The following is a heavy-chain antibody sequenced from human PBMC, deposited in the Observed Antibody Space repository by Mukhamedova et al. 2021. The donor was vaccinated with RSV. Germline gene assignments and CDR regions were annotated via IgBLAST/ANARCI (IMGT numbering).Heavy chain of an antibody. D-gene: IGHD3-3*01. CDR3: ARESSLDYDFWSGHYPGEAFDI. Sequence: EWIGRIYTSGSTNYNPSLKSRVTMSVDTSKNQFSLKLSSVTAADTAVYYCARESSLDYDFWSGHYPGEAFDIWGQGTMVTGSS. CDR2: IYTSGST. V-gene: IGHV4-4*07. J-gene: IGHJ3*02.